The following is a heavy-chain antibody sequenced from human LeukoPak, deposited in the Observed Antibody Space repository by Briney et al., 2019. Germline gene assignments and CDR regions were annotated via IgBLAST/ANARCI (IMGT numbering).Heavy chain of an antibody. D-gene: IGHD3-10*01. CDR1: GFTFSSYG. Sequence: GGSLRLSCAASGFTFSSYGMHWVRQAPGKGLEWVAVISYDGSNKYYADSVKGRFTISRDNSKNTLYLQMNSLRAEDTAVYYCAKTHYGRGTYYHYGMDVWGQGTTVTVSS. J-gene: IGHJ6*02. CDR2: ISYDGSNK. CDR3: AKTHYGRGTYYHYGMDV. V-gene: IGHV3-30*18.